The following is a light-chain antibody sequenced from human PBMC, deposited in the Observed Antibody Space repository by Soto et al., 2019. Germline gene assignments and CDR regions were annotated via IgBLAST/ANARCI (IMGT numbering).Light chain of an antibody. J-gene: IGKJ1*01. CDR2: RAS. CDR1: QSLSGN. Sequence: EIVMTQSPATLSVSPGERVTLSCRASQSLSGNLAWYQQKPGLAPRLLINRASTRATGIPARSSGSGSETEFTLTISSLQSEDFAVYYCQQYNNWPRTFGQGTKVDIK. V-gene: IGKV3-15*01. CDR3: QQYNNWPRT.